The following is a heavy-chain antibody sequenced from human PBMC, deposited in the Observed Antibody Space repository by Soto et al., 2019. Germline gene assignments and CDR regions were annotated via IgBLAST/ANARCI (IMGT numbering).Heavy chain of an antibody. CDR3: AKVPVTYSSSWYFDY. CDR2: ISYDGSNK. Sequence: PGGSLRLSCAASGFTFSSYGMHWVRQAPGKGLEWVAVISYDGSNKYYADSVKGRFTISRDNSKNTLYLQMNSLRAEDTAVYYCAKVPVTYSSSWYFDYWGQGTLVTVS. D-gene: IGHD6-13*01. J-gene: IGHJ4*02. CDR1: GFTFSSYG. V-gene: IGHV3-30*18.